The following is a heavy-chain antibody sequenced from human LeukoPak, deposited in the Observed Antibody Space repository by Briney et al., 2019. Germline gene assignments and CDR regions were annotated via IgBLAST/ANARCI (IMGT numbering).Heavy chain of an antibody. CDR2: IYFSGST. Sequence: SETLSLTCTVSGGSISSSSYYWGWIRQPPGKGLEWVGSIYFSGSTYYNPSLKSRVTISVDTSNNQFSLKLRSVTTADTAMYYCAREDSGNSDDSSDIWGQGTMVTVSS. J-gene: IGHJ3*02. CDR1: GGSISSSSYY. CDR3: AREDSGNSDDSSDI. D-gene: IGHD4-23*01. V-gene: IGHV4-39*07.